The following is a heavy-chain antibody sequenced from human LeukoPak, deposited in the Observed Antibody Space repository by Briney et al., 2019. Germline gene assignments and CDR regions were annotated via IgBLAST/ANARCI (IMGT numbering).Heavy chain of an antibody. CDR1: GFTFSSYG. CDR3: ARVIFNYDNSGLNY. Sequence: PGRSLRLSCAASGFTFSSYGMTWVRQAPGKGLEWVANIWYDGTNKHYADSVKGRFTISRDNSKNTLYLQMDSLRAEDTAVYYCARVIFNYDNSGLNYWGQGTLVTVSS. CDR2: IWYDGTNK. V-gene: IGHV3-33*01. D-gene: IGHD3-22*01. J-gene: IGHJ4*02.